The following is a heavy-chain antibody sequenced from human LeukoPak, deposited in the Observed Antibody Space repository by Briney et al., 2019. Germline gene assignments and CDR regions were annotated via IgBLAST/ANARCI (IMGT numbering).Heavy chain of an antibody. V-gene: IGHV4-59*01. D-gene: IGHD1-26*01. J-gene: IGHJ4*02. CDR1: GGSISSYY. Sequence: SETLSLTCTVSGGSISSYYWSWIRQPPGKGLEWIGYIYYSGSTNYNPSPKSRVTISVDTSKNQFSLKLSSVTAADTAVYYCARASSSMELDYWGQGTLVTVSS. CDR3: ARASSSMELDY. CDR2: IYYSGST.